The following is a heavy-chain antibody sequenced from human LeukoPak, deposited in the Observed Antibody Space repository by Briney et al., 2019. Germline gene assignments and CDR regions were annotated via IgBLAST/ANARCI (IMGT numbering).Heavy chain of an antibody. V-gene: IGHV1-8*01. Sequence: ASVKVSCKASGYTFTSYDINWVRQATGQGLEWMGWMNPNSGNTGYAQKFQGRVTMTRNTSISTPYMELSSLISEDAAGYYCWRGVGSSYYYYYYYMDVWGKGTTVTVSS. CDR1: GYTFTSYD. J-gene: IGHJ6*03. D-gene: IGHD3-10*01. CDR2: MNPNSGNT. CDR3: WRGVGSSYYYYYYYMDV.